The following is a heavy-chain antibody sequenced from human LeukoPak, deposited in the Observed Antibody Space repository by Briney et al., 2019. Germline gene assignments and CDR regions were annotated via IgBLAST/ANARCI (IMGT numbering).Heavy chain of an antibody. Sequence: PGGSLRLSCAASGFTFSNYAMHWVRQAPGKGLEWVAAISYDGTNTYYTDSAKGRFTISRDNSKNTLYLQMNSLRAEDTAVYSCARGRYTGYDSGYFDYWGQGILVTVSS. V-gene: IGHV3-30*04. J-gene: IGHJ4*02. CDR1: GFTFSNYA. D-gene: IGHD5-12*01. CDR3: ARGRYTGYDSGYFDY. CDR2: ISYDGTNT.